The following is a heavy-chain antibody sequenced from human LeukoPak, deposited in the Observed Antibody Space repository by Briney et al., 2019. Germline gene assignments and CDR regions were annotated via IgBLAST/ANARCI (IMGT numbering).Heavy chain of an antibody. V-gene: IGHV3-30*18. Sequence: PGRSLRLSCAASGFPFSSSGMHWVRQAPGKGLEWVAVVSYDGRNKYYADSVKGRFTISRDNPKNTLYMQMNSLRAEDTAVYYCAKDYGYYSSYYYGMDVWGQGTTVTVSS. D-gene: IGHD4-11*01. J-gene: IGHJ6*02. CDR2: VSYDGRNK. CDR1: GFPFSSSG. CDR3: AKDYGYYSSYYYGMDV.